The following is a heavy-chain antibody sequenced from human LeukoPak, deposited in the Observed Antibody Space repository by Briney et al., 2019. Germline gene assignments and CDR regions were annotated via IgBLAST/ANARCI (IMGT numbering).Heavy chain of an antibody. Sequence: GGSLRLSCAASGFTFSSYSMSWVRQAPGKGLEWVSSISSSSSYIYYADSVKGRFTISRDNSKNTLYLQMNSLRAEDTAVYYCAKDIVSGGMDVWGQGTTVTVSS. CDR2: ISSSSSYI. CDR3: AKDIVSGGMDV. J-gene: IGHJ6*02. CDR1: GFTFSSYS. V-gene: IGHV3-21*01. D-gene: IGHD3-16*02.